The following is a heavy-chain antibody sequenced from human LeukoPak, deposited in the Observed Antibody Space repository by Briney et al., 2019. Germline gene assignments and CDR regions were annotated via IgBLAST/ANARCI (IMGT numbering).Heavy chain of an antibody. J-gene: IGHJ5*02. CDR1: GDSISSGDYY. CDR3: ARNDYADNWFDP. V-gene: IGHV4-61*02. Sequence: SETLSLTCTVSGDSISSGDYYWSWIRQPAGKGLEWIGRISSSGSTNYNPSLKSRVTISVDTSKNQFSLKLSSVTAADTAVYYCARNDYADNWFDPWGQGTLVTVSS. CDR2: ISSSGST. D-gene: IGHD4-17*01.